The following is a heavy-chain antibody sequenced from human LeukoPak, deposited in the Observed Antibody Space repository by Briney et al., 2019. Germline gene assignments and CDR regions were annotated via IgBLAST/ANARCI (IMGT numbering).Heavy chain of an antibody. J-gene: IGHJ4*02. D-gene: IGHD6-19*01. CDR2: ISWSGGDT. V-gene: IGHV3-23*01. Sequence: GGSLRLSCAASGFTFDDYAMHWVRQAPGKGLHWVSAISWSGGDTYYEDSVKGRFTVSRDNSKNMMYLQMNSLGVEDTAVYYCARDSSGWSKNYWGQGTLVTVSS. CDR3: ARDSSGWSKNY. CDR1: GFTFDDYA.